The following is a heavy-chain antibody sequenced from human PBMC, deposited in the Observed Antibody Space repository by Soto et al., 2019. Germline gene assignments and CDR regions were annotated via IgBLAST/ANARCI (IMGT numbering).Heavy chain of an antibody. CDR2: IYYNSGST. J-gene: IGHJ4*02. D-gene: IGHD6-19*01. CDR3: ARGGIAVAAPPFDY. Sequence: QVQLQESGPGLVKPSETLSLTCSVSGDSISSSYWNWIRQPPGKGLEWIGYIYYNSGSTNYRPYLQSRVIISVDTSKNQLSLNLRAVTAADTAVYYCARGGIAVAAPPFDYWGQGTLVTVSS. V-gene: IGHV4-59*01. CDR1: GDSISSSY.